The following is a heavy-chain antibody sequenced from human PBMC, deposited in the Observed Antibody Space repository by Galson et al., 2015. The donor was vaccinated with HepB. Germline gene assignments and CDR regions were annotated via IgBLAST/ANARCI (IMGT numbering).Heavy chain of an antibody. Sequence: SLRLSCAASGFTFSDYALHWVRQAPGKGLEWVAIISYDGSNKNSADSVKGRFTISRDNSKNTLYLQLNSLRPEDTAVYYCARARRLSGTMAGLYYYYGLDVWGQGTTVTVSS. D-gene: IGHD4/OR15-4a*01. CDR2: ISYDGSNK. CDR1: GFTFSDYA. CDR3: ARARRLSGTMAGLYYYYGLDV. J-gene: IGHJ6*02. V-gene: IGHV3-30*04.